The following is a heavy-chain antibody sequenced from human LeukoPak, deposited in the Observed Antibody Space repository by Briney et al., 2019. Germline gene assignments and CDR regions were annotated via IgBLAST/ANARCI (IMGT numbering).Heavy chain of an antibody. V-gene: IGHV4-59*01. CDR2: IYYSGST. Sequence: KPSETLSLTCAVYGGSFSGYYWSWIRQPPGKGLEWIGYIYYSGSTNYNPSLKSRVTISVDTSKNQFSLKLSSVTAADTAVYYCARGSTSYYYGMDVWGQGTTVTVSS. CDR3: ARGSTSYYYGMDV. D-gene: IGHD2-2*01. J-gene: IGHJ6*02. CDR1: GGSFSGYY.